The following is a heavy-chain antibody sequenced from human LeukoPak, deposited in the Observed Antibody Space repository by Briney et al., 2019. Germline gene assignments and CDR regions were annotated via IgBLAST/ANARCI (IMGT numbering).Heavy chain of an antibody. D-gene: IGHD3-9*01. Sequence: PGGSLRLSCAASGFTVSSNYMSWVRQAPGKGLEWVSVIYSGGSTYYADSVEGRFTISRDNSKNTLYLQMNSLRAEDTAVYYCARDLLTGYYRYFDYWGQGTLVTVSS. V-gene: IGHV3-53*01. CDR1: GFTVSSNY. CDR2: IYSGGST. CDR3: ARDLLTGYYRYFDY. J-gene: IGHJ4*02.